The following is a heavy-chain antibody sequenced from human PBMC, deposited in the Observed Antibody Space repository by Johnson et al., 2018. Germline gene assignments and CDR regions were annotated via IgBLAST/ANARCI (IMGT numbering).Heavy chain of an antibody. D-gene: IGHD5-12*01. CDR2: ISSGSHYI. Sequence: VQLGQSGGGLVKPGGSLRLSCTTSGFIFSSYTMNWVRQAPGKGLEWVSSISSGSHYIYYADSVQGRFSISRDNAKNSLSLQMDSLRAEDTAIYYCAKGLSKSGYDAYYYYAMDVWGQGTTVTVSS. J-gene: IGHJ6*02. CDR1: GFIFSSYT. V-gene: IGHV3-21*01. CDR3: AKGLSKSGYDAYYYYAMDV.